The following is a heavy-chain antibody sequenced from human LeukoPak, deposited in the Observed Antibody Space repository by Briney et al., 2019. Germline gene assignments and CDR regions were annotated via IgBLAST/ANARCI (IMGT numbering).Heavy chain of an antibody. CDR2: ISYDGGNK. D-gene: IGHD2-2*01. J-gene: IGHJ6*03. Sequence: PGRSLRLSCAASGFTSSSYAMHWVRQAPGKGLEWVAVISYDGGNKYYADSVKGRFTISRDNSKNTLYLQMNSLRAEDTAVYYCARVHCSSTSCSPYYYNYMDVWGKGTTVTVSS. CDR3: ARVHCSSTSCSPYYYNYMDV. CDR1: GFTSSSYA. V-gene: IGHV3-30-3*01.